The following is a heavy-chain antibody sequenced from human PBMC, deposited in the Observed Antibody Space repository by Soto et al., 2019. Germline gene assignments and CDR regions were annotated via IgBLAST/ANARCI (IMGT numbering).Heavy chain of an antibody. CDR3: AKARFDSLGTFCRVGFYDV. CDR1: GFPFSAYV. V-gene: IGHV3-23*01. Sequence: EVQLLESGGDLVQPGGSLRLSCAASGFPFSAYVMHWVRRAPGRGLEWISAISGSGDNAYYAESVKGRFTISRDNSRNTLYLKMNNLTVEDTAVYSCAKARFDSLGTFCRVGFYDVWGRGTLVTVST. CDR2: ISGSGDNA. J-gene: IGHJ4*02. D-gene: IGHD3-22*01.